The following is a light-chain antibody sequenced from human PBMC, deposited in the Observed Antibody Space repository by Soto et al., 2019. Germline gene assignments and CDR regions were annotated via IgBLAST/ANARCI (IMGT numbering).Light chain of an antibody. CDR1: HSVSRY. V-gene: IGKV3-11*01. CDR3: QHRNNSPWT. CDR2: DTS. J-gene: IGKJ4*01. Sequence: EIALTQSPATLSLSPGEGATLSCRASHSVSRYLAWYQQRPGQAPRLLIYDTSNRATGIPARFSGRGSGTDFTLTISSLEPEDFAVYYWQHRNNSPWTFGGGTKVEIK.